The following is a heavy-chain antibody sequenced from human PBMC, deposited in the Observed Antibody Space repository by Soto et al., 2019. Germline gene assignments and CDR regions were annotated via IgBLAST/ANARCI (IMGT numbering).Heavy chain of an antibody. J-gene: IGHJ4*02. Sequence: ASVKVSCKAPGYTFTSYGLSWVQQAPGQGLEWMGWISAYNGNTNYAQKHQGRVTMTTDTSTSTAYMELRSLRSDDTAVYYCARVLRFLEWLSGPDYWGQGTLVTVSS. CDR2: ISAYNGNT. CDR1: GYTFTSYG. D-gene: IGHD3-3*01. CDR3: ARVLRFLEWLSGPDY. V-gene: IGHV1-18*01.